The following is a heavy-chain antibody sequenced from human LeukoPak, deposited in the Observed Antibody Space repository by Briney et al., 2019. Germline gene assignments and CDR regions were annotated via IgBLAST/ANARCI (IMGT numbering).Heavy chain of an antibody. D-gene: IGHD6-19*01. CDR3: ARDESGWAGRSYFDY. Sequence: GASVKVSCKASGYTFTSYGISWVRQAPGQGLEWMGWISAYNGNTNYAQKLQGRVTMTTDTSTSTAYMELRSLRSDDTAVYYCARDESGWAGRSYFDYWGQGTLVTVSS. J-gene: IGHJ4*02. CDR2: ISAYNGNT. V-gene: IGHV1-18*04. CDR1: GYTFTSYG.